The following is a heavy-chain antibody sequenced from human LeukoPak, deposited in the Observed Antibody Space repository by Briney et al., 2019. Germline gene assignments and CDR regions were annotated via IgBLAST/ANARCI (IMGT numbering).Heavy chain of an antibody. CDR2: INSDGSST. CDR1: GFTFSSYS. D-gene: IGHD1-14*01. Sequence: GGSLRLSCAASGFTFSSYSMNWVRQAPGKGLVWVSRINSDGSSTSYADSVKGRFTISRDNAKNTLYLQMNSLRAEDTAVYYCARANYATGIVYWGQGTLVTVSS. V-gene: IGHV3-74*01. J-gene: IGHJ4*02. CDR3: ARANYATGIVY.